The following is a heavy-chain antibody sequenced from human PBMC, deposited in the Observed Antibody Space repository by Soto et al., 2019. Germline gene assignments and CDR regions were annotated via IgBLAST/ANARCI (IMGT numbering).Heavy chain of an antibody. CDR1: GGSISSYY. V-gene: IGHV4-59*01. J-gene: IGHJ4*02. CDR2: IYYGGST. Sequence: SETLSLTCTVSGGSISSYYWSWIRQPPGKGLEWIGYIYYGGSTNYNPSLKSRVTISVDTSKNQFSLKLSSVTAADTAVYYCARGPSSGWSGLFGYWGQGTLVTVSS. D-gene: IGHD6-19*01. CDR3: ARGPSSGWSGLFGY.